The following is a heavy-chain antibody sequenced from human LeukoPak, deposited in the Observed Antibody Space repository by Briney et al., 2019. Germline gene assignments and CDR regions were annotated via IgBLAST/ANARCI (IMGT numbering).Heavy chain of an antibody. V-gene: IGHV1-69*04. CDR3: ASGLTMATSTLPFDY. CDR1: GGTFSSYA. CDR2: IIPIFGIA. Sequence: SVRVSCKASGGTFSSYAISWVRQAPGQGLEWMGRIIPIFGIANYAQKFQGRVTITADKSTSTAYMELSSLRSEDTAVYYCASGLTMATSTLPFDYWGQGTLVTVSS. D-gene: IGHD5-24*01. J-gene: IGHJ4*02.